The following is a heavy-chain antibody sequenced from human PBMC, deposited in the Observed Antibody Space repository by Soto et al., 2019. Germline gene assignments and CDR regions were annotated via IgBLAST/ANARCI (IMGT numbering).Heavy chain of an antibody. D-gene: IGHD6-19*01. V-gene: IGHV1-46*01. J-gene: IGHJ4*02. CDR2: INPSGGST. CDR3: ARVRAFSSRNPTFDY. CDR1: GYTFTSYY. Sequence: ASVKVSCKASGYTFTSYYMHWVRQAPGQGLEWMGIINPSGGSTGYAQKFQGRVTMTRDTSTSTVYMELSSLRPEDTAVYYCARVRAFSSRNPTFDYWGQGTLVTVSS.